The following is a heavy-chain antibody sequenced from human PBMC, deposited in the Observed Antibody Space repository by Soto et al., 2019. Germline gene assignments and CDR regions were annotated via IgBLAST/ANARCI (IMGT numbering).Heavy chain of an antibody. D-gene: IGHD3-3*01. CDR2: IWYDGSKK. CDR1: GFTFSSFG. V-gene: IGHV3-33*01. CDR3: ARDASYYSLWSGYYPSRNGMDV. Sequence: QVQVVESGGGVFQPGRSLRLSWAPSGFTFSSFGMHWVRQAPGKGLEWVSLIWYDGSKKSYGDSVKGRFTISRDNSRNTVYLQMNSLRADDTAVYYCARDASYYSLWSGYYPSRNGMDVWGQGTTVTVSS. J-gene: IGHJ6*02.